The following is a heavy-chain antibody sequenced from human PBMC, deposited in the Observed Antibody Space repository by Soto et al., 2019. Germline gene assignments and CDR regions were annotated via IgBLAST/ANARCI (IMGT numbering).Heavy chain of an antibody. CDR3: ASKVTDDILTGYYYGMDV. V-gene: IGHV4-59*01. Sequence: TLSGGSISSYYWSWIRQPPGKGLEWIGYIYYSGSTNYNPSLKSRVTISVDTPKNQFSLKLSSVTAADTAVYYCASKVTDDILTGYYYGMDVWGQGTTVT. CDR2: IYYSGST. CDR1: GGSISSYY. J-gene: IGHJ6*02. D-gene: IGHD3-9*01.